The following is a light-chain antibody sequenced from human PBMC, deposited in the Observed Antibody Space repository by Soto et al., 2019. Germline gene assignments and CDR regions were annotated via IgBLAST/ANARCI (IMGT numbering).Light chain of an antibody. CDR2: AAS. CDR3: QQYNSYLLT. J-gene: IGKJ4*01. V-gene: IGKV1-17*01. CDR1: QGIGND. Sequence: DIQMTQSPSSLSASVGDRVTITCRASQGIGNDLGWYQQKPGKTTKRLIYAASNLQIGVPSRFRGSKSGTEFTLTISSLQPEDSATYYCQQYNSYLLTFGGGTKVEVK.